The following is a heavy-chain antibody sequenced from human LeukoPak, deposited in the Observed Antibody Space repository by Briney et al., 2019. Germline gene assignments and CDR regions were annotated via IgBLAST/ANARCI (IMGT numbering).Heavy chain of an antibody. CDR3: ARISDHNWYFDL. J-gene: IGHJ2*01. D-gene: IGHD1-14*01. CDR2: MNPSSGYT. V-gene: IGHV1-8*01. CDR1: GYPFTTYD. Sequence: ASVRVSCKATGYPFTTYDINWVRKATGQGLEWMGWMNPSSGYTGYSQKFQGRVTMTRNTSITTAYMELSSLRSEDTAVYYCARISDHNWYFDLWGRGTLVTVSS.